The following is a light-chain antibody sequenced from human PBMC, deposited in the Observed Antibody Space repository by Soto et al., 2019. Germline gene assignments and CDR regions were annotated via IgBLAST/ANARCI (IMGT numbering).Light chain of an antibody. J-gene: IGKJ2*01. CDR3: QQYGSSPPEYT. CDR1: QSVSSSY. Sequence: EIELTQSPGTLSLSPGERATLSCRASQSVSSSYLAWYQQKPGQAPRLLIYGASSKATGIPDRFSGSGSGTDFTLTISRLEPEHFAVYYCQQYGSSPPEYTFGQGTKLEIK. CDR2: GAS. V-gene: IGKV3-20*01.